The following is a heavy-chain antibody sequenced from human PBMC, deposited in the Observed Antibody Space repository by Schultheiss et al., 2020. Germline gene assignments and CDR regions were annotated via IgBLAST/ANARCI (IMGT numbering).Heavy chain of an antibody. Sequence: GGSLRLACAASGFTFDDYAMHWVRQAPGKGLEWVAVISYDGSNKYYADSVKGRFTISRDNSKNTLYLQMNSLRAEDTAVYYCARYPWDYYGMDVWGQGTTVTVSS. CDR1: GFTFDDYA. CDR2: ISYDGSNK. V-gene: IGHV3-30*03. D-gene: IGHD1-26*01. J-gene: IGHJ6*02. CDR3: ARYPWDYYGMDV.